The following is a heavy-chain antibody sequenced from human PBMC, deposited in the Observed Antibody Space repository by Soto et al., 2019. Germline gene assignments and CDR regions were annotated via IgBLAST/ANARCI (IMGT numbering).Heavy chain of an antibody. Sequence: EVKLLESGGGLVQPGGSLRLSCAASGFTFSSYSMSWVRQAPGKELEWVSHITGIRGTTYYADSVKGRFTISRDSSRNTLYLQMNSLRAEDTALYYCAKCLQVNWNYDAFHIWGQGTMVTVSS. D-gene: IGHD1-7*01. J-gene: IGHJ3*02. CDR3: AKCLQVNWNYDAFHI. CDR1: GFTFSSYS. CDR2: ITGIRGTT. V-gene: IGHV3-23*01.